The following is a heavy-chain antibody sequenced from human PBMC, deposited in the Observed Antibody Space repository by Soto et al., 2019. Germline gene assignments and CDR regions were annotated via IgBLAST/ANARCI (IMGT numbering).Heavy chain of an antibody. CDR2: IYGGGTT. CDR1: GFAVSSKY. J-gene: IGHJ4*02. V-gene: IGHV3-53*01. D-gene: IGHD6-19*01. CDR3: VQTTGWPGFDF. Sequence: EVQLVESGGGLIQPGGSLRLSCAASGFAVSSKYMTWVRQAPGKGLEWVSVIYGGGTTYYADSVKGRFTISRDTSKNTLYRQMSSLRAEDTGVYYCVQTTGWPGFDFWGQGTLVTVSS.